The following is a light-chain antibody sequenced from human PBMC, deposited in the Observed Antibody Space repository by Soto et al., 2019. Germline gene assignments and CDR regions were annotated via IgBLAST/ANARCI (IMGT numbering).Light chain of an antibody. CDR1: SSDVGGYDY. V-gene: IGLV2-11*01. Sequence: QSALTQPRSVSGSPGQSVTISCTGTSSDVGGYDYVSWYQQHPGKAPKLMIYDVSERPSGVPDRFSGSKSGNTASLTISGLQVEDEADYYCCSSAGIYTSVFGTGTKLTVL. CDR3: CSSAGIYTSV. CDR2: DVS. J-gene: IGLJ1*01.